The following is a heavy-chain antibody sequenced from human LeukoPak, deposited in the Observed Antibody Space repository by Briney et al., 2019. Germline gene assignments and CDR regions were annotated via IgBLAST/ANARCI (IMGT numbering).Heavy chain of an antibody. J-gene: IGHJ4*02. Sequence: GGSLRPSCAASGFTFSSYSMNWVRQAPGKGLEWVSSISSSSSYIYYADSVKGRFTISRDNTKNSLYLQMNSLRAEDTAVYYCARGYCSSISCHPYFDYWGQGTLVTVSS. D-gene: IGHD2-2*01. CDR3: ARGYCSSISCHPYFDY. V-gene: IGHV3-21*01. CDR2: ISSSSSYI. CDR1: GFTFSSYS.